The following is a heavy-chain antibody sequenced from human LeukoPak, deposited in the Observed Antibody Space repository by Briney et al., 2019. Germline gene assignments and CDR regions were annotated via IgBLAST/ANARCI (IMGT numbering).Heavy chain of an antibody. J-gene: IGHJ1*01. D-gene: IGHD3-22*01. V-gene: IGHV1-24*01. CDR3: ATGNDSSGYYSRAEYFQH. Sequence: ASVKVSCKVSGYTLTELFMHWVRQAPGKGLEWMGGFDPEDGETIYAQKFQGRVTMTEDTSTDTAYMELSSLRSEDTAVYYCATGNDSSGYYSRAEYFQHWGQGTLVTVSS. CDR1: GYTLTELF. CDR2: FDPEDGET.